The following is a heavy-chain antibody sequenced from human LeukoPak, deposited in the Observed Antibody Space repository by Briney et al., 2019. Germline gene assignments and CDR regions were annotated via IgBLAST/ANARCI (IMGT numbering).Heavy chain of an antibody. CDR1: GYTFTSYG. D-gene: IGHD3-9*01. Sequence: ASVKVSCKASGYTFTSYGISWVRQAPGQGLEWMGWINAYNGNTNYAQKLQGRVTMTTDTSTSTAYMELRSLRSDDTAVYYCAREGAHYDILTGCHTAVFWFDPSGQGALVTVSS. CDR3: AREGAHYDILTGCHTAVFWFDP. V-gene: IGHV1-18*01. CDR2: INAYNGNT. J-gene: IGHJ5*02.